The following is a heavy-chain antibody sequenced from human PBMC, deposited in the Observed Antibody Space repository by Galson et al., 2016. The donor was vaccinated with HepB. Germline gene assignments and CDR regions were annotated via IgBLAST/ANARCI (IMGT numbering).Heavy chain of an antibody. CDR3: TRGYMQNGMNV. CDR1: GDSVTSDNTC. CDR2: TYYRSKWFN. J-gene: IGHJ6*02. V-gene: IGHV6-1*01. Sequence: CAISGDSVTSDNTCWNWIRQSPSRGLEWLGRTYYRSKWFNDYADSVKSRITVTSDASKNQFSLQLDSVTPDDTATYFCTRGYMQNGMNVWGQGTMVTVS. D-gene: IGHD5-24*01.